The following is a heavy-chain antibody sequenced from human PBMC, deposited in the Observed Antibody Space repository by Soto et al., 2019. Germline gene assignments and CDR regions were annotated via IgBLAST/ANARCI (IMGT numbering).Heavy chain of an antibody. CDR1: GGSISSSSFH. J-gene: IGHJ5*02. CDR3: ARRERAAGTDWWFDP. Sequence: SETLSLTCSVSGGSISSSSFHWGWIRQPPGKGLEWIGSIYYSGSTYYSPSLKSRVTISVDASKNQFSLKLSSVTAADTAVYYCARRERAAGTDWWFDPWGQGTLVTVSS. V-gene: IGHV4-39*01. D-gene: IGHD6-13*01. CDR2: IYYSGST.